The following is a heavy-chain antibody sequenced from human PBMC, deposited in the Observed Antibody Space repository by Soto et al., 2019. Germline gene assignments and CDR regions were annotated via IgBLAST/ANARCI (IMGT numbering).Heavy chain of an antibody. J-gene: IGHJ5*02. CDR1: GFTFSSYG. CDR2: IWYDGSNK. V-gene: IGHV3-33*01. CDR3: TRDAISMVRGNDNWFEP. D-gene: IGHD3-10*01. Sequence: RRLSFAASGFTFSSYGMHWVRQAPGKLLEWVAVIWYDGSNKYYADSVKGRFTISRDNSENTLFLQMNRLRADDTAVYYCTRDAISMVRGNDNWFEPWGQGTLVSVSS.